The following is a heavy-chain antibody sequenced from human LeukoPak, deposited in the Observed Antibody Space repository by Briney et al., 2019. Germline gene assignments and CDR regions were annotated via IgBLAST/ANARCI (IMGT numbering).Heavy chain of an antibody. CDR2: IKEDGSEK. J-gene: IGHJ4*02. V-gene: IGHV3-7*05. CDR1: GFTFSSSC. Sequence: GGSLRLSCAAAGFTFSSSCMSWVRQAPGKGLEWVANIKEDGSEKYYVDSVKGRFTISRDNAKNSLYLQMNSLRAEDTAVYSCARVEYDTSGYYGDYFDYWGQGTLVTVSS. D-gene: IGHD3-22*01. CDR3: ARVEYDTSGYYGDYFDY.